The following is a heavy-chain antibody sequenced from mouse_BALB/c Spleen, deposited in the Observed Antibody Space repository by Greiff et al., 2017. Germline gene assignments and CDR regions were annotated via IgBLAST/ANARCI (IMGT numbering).Heavy chain of an antibody. Sequence: VKLVESGPGLVAPSQSLSITCTVSGFSLTSYGVHWVRQPPGKGLEWLGVIWAGGSTNYNSALMSRLSISKDNSKSQVFLKMNSLQTDDTAMYYCARHYYGSSYWYFDVWGAGTTVTVSS. CDR1: GFSLTSYG. CDR3: ARHYYGSSYWYFDV. D-gene: IGHD1-1*01. CDR2: IWAGGST. V-gene: IGHV2-9*02. J-gene: IGHJ1*01.